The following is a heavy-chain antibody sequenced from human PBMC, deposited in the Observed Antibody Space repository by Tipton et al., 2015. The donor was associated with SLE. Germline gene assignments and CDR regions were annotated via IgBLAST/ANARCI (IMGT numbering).Heavy chain of an antibody. CDR1: GFTFSNYP. CDR3: VKDGGDWDHDALDI. D-gene: IGHD2-21*01. CDR2: ISGSGYST. J-gene: IGHJ3*02. V-gene: IGHV3-23*01. Sequence: SLRLSCTASGFTFSNYPMSWVRQAPGKGLEWVSAISGSGYSTYYADSVKGRLTISRDNSKNTLFLQMNSLRAEDTAVYYCVKDGGDWDHDALDIWGQGTMVTVSS.